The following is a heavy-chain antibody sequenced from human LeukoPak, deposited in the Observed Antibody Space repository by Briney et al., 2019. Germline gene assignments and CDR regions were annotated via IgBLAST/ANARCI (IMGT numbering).Heavy chain of an antibody. Sequence: ASVKVSCKASGYTFTGYYMHWVRQAPGQGLEWMGWINPNSGGTNFAQKFQGRVAMTRDTSISTAYMELSRLRSDDTAVYYCAREYYGRALDPWGQGTLVTVSS. D-gene: IGHD2-21*01. CDR3: AREYYGRALDP. CDR1: GYTFTGYY. CDR2: INPNSGGT. V-gene: IGHV1-2*02. J-gene: IGHJ5*02.